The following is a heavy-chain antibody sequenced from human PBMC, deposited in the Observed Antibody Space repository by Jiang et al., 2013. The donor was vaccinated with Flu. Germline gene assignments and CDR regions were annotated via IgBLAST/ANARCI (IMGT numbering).Heavy chain of an antibody. Sequence: KKPGASVKVSCKTSGYSFTTYSMHWVRQAPGQRLEWMGWINGGNGDTKYSQKFQGRVSITRDTSASTAYMELSSLKSEDTAVYYCARHLGIVLDYYYYGMDVWGQGTTVTVS. J-gene: IGHJ6*02. CDR2: INGGNGDT. CDR1: GYSFTTYS. D-gene: IGHD2-8*01. V-gene: IGHV1-3*01. CDR3: ARHLGIVLDYYYYGMDV.